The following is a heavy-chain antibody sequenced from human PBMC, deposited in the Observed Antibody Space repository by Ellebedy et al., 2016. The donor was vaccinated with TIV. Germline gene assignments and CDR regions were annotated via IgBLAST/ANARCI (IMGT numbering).Heavy chain of an antibody. CDR1: GGSFSGYF. J-gene: IGHJ4*02. CDR3: ARVSNLKGADY. CDR2: INHGGST. D-gene: IGHD3-16*01. Sequence: MPGGSLRLSCAVYGGSFSGYFWTWIRQPPGKGLEWIGKINHGGSTNYNPSLKSRVSISVDTSKNQFSLKLTSVTAADTAVYYCARVSNLKGADYWGQGTLVTVSS. V-gene: IGHV4-34*01.